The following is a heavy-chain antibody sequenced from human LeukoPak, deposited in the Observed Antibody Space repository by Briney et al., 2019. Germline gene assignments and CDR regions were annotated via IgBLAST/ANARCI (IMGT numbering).Heavy chain of an antibody. CDR3: ARYRCKTTSGCEDTDAFDM. Sequence: ASVKVSCTASGYTFTGYYMHWVRQAPGQGLEWMGWINPNSGGTNYAQKFQGRVTMTRDTSISTAYMELSRLRSDDTAVYYCARYRCKTTSGCEDTDAFDMWGQGTMVTVSS. CDR2: INPNSGGT. D-gene: IGHD2/OR15-2a*01. V-gene: IGHV1-2*02. J-gene: IGHJ3*02. CDR1: GYTFTGYY.